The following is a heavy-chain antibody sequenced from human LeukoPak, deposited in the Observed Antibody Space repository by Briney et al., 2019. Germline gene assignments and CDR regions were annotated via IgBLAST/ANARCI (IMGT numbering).Heavy chain of an antibody. CDR3: ARAALPSSRGYSYGYVGT. V-gene: IGHV3-48*03. J-gene: IGHJ5*02. CDR2: ISGSGSTI. Sequence: PGGSLRLSCAASGFTFSSYEMNWVRQAPGKGLEWVSYISGSGSTIYYADSVKGRFTISRDNAKNSLYLQMNSLRAEDTAVYYCARAALPSSRGYSYGYVGTWGQGTLVTVSS. CDR1: GFTFSSYE. D-gene: IGHD5-18*01.